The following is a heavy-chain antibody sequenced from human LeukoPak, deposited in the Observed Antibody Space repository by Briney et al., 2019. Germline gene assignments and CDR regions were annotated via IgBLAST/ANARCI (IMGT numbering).Heavy chain of an antibody. CDR1: GGSISSSSYY. Sequence: SETLSLTCTVSGGSISSSSYYWGWIRQPPGKGLEWIGSIYYSGSTYYNPSLKSRVTISVDTSKNQFSLKLSSVSAADTAVYYCARGLPSFDYRGQGTLVTVSS. D-gene: IGHD2-15*01. CDR2: IYYSGST. J-gene: IGHJ4*02. CDR3: ARGLPSFDY. V-gene: IGHV4-39*01.